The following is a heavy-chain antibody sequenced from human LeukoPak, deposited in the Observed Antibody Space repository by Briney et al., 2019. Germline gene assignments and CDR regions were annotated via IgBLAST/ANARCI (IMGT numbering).Heavy chain of an antibody. CDR2: INAGNGNT. D-gene: IGHD3-3*01. Sequence: ASVKVSCKASGYTFTSYAMHWVRQAPGQRLEWMGWINAGNGNTKYSQKFQGRVTITRDTSASTAYMELSSLRSEDTAVYYCARGLATIFGVVITPQWFDPWGQGTLVTVSS. J-gene: IGHJ5*02. CDR3: ARGLATIFGVVITPQWFDP. CDR1: GYTFTSYA. V-gene: IGHV1-3*01.